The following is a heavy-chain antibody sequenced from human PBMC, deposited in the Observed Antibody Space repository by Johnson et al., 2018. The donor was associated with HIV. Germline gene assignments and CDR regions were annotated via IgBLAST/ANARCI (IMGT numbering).Heavy chain of an antibody. V-gene: IGHV3-30-3*01. CDR3: ARDPVSSSWGWHACDS. D-gene: IGHD6-13*01. CDR1: GFTVSSNY. J-gene: IGHJ3*02. Sequence: QVQLVESGGGLVQPGGFLRLSCAASGFTVSSNYMSWIRQAPGKGLEWVAVISYDGSNKYYADSVKGRFTISRDNSKNTLYLQMNSLIAEDTAVYYCARDPVSSSWGWHACDSWGQGTMVTVSS. CDR2: ISYDGSNK.